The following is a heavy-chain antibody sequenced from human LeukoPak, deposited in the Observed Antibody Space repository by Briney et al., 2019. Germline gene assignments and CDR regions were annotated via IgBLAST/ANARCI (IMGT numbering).Heavy chain of an antibody. D-gene: IGHD3-16*01. CDR1: GYTFTSYD. CDR3: ARGPLWDLAALDY. J-gene: IGHJ4*02. Sequence: ASVKVSCKASGYTFTSYDINWVRQATGQGLEWMGWMNPNSGNTGYAQKFQGRVTMTRNTSISTAYMELSSLRSGDTAVYYCARGPLWDLAALDYWGQGTLVTVSS. V-gene: IGHV1-8*01. CDR2: MNPNSGNT.